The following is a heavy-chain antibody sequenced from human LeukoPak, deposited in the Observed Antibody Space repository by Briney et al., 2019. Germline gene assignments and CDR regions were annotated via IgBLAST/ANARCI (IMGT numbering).Heavy chain of an antibody. D-gene: IGHD3-22*01. J-gene: IGHJ4*02. CDR3: ARDLPVYYYDSSGYYGPAGPFDY. CDR2: IKQDGSEK. CDR1: GFTFSSYW. Sequence: GGSLRLSCGASGFTFSSYWMSWVRQAPGKGLEWGANIKQDGSEKYYVDSVKGRFTISRDNAKNSLYRQMNSLRAEDTAVYYCARDLPVYYYDSSGYYGPAGPFDYWGQGTLVTVSS. V-gene: IGHV3-7*01.